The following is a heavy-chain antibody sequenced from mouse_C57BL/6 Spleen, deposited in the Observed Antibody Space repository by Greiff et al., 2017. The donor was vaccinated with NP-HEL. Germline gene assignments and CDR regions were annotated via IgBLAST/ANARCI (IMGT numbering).Heavy chain of an antibody. CDR1: GYAFSSSW. V-gene: IGHV1-82*01. Sequence: VQLQQSGPELVKPGASVKLSCKASGYAFSSSWMNWVKQRPGKGLEWIGRIYPGDGYTNYNGTFKGKSTLTADKSSSTAYMQLSSLTSDASAFYFSARISVAAMDYWGQGTSVTVSS. J-gene: IGHJ4*01. CDR3: ARISVAAMDY. CDR2: IYPGDGYT.